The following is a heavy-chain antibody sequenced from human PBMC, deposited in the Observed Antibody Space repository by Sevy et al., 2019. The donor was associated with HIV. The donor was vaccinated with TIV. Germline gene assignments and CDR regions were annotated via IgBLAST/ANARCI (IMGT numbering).Heavy chain of an antibody. V-gene: IGHV3-30-3*01. Sequence: GGSLRLSCAASGFALSNYYAMHWVRQAPGKGLEWVALISYDGSDKYYADSVKGRFTVSRDNFKNTLYLQMNSLTTEDTAVYYCARPRANYVDHYFFYAMDVWGQGTTVTVSS. CDR3: ARPRANYVDHYFFYAMDV. CDR2: ISYDGSDK. D-gene: IGHD4-17*01. CDR1: GFALSNYYA. J-gene: IGHJ6*02.